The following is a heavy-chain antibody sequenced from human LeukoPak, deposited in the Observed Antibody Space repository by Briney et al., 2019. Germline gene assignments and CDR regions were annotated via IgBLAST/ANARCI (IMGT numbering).Heavy chain of an antibody. Sequence: GASVKVSCKASGYTFNGYYMHWVRQAPGQGLEWMGWINPDSGSTNYAQRFQGRVTMTRDTSISTAYMELSRLRSDDTAVYYCARWAHADTYYYYGMDVWGQGTTVTVSS. CDR3: ARWAHADTYYYYGMDV. J-gene: IGHJ6*02. V-gene: IGHV1-2*02. CDR1: GYTFNGYY. CDR2: INPDSGST. D-gene: IGHD1-26*01.